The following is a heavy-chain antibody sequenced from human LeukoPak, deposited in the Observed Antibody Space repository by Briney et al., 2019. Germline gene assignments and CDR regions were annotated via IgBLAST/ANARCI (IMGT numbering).Heavy chain of an antibody. D-gene: IGHD6-6*01. J-gene: IGHJ5*02. V-gene: IGHV4-61*02. CDR3: ARGSIPLGGPQLGHNWFDP. Sequence: SQTLSLTCTVSGGSISSGSYYWSWIRQPAGKGLEWIGRIYTSGSTNYNPSLKSRVTISVDTSKNQFSLKLSSVTAADTAVYYCARGSIPLGGPQLGHNWFDPWGQGTLVTVSS. CDR2: IYTSGST. CDR1: GGSISSGSYY.